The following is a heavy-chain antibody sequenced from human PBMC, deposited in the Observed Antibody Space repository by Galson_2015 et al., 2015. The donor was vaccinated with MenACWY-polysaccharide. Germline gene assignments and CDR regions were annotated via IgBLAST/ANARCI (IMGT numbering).Heavy chain of an antibody. J-gene: IGHJ4*02. V-gene: IGHV3-23*01. CDR3: AKVGPRSSWTMGIDY. CDR1: GFSFSANG. D-gene: IGHD6-13*01. CDR2: SGSGGGL. Sequence: SLRLSCAASGFSFSANGMSWARQAPGRGLEWVSGSGSGGGLYYADSAKGRFTVSRDNSKNTLDLQMNNLRAEDTAVYYCAKVGPRSSWTMGIDYWGQGTLVTVSS.